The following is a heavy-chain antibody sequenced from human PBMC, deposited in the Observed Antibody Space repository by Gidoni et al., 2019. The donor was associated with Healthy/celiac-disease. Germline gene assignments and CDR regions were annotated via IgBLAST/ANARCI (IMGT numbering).Heavy chain of an antibody. Sequence: QLQLQESGPGLVKPSETLALTCTVSGGSISSSSYYWGWNRQPPGKGLEWIGGIYYSGSTYYNPHLKSRVTIAVDTSKNQFSLKLSSVTAADTAVYYCRVYDFVHYYSYGMDVWGQGTTVTVSS. CDR1: GGSISSSSYY. CDR2: IYYSGST. J-gene: IGHJ6*02. CDR3: RVYDFVHYYSYGMDV. D-gene: IGHD3-3*01. V-gene: IGHV4-39*01.